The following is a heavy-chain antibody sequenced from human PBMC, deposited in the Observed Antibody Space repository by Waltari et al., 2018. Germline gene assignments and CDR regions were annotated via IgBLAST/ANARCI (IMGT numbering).Heavy chain of an antibody. D-gene: IGHD6-6*01. V-gene: IGHV3-21*01. CDR1: GFTFSSYS. CDR3: AREASIAAPPFDY. J-gene: IGHJ4*02. CDR2: ISSSSSYI. Sequence: EVQLVESGGGLVKPGGSLRLSCAASGFTFSSYSMNWVRQAPGKGLEWVSSISSSSSYIFYADSVKGRFTISRDNAKNSLYLQMNSLRAEDTAVYYCAREASIAAPPFDYWGQGTLVTVSS.